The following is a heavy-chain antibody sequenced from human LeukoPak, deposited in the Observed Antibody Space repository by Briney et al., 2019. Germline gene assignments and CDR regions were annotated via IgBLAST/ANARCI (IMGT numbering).Heavy chain of an antibody. V-gene: IGHV3-21*01. D-gene: IGHD6-19*01. J-gene: IGHJ6*02. CDR1: GFTFSSYS. CDR3: ARDRGEQWLVRSYYYGMDV. CDR2: ISSSSSYI. Sequence: GGSLRLSCAASGFTFSSYSMNWVRQAPGKGLEWVSYISSSSSYIYYADSVKGRFTISRDNAKNSLYLQMNSLRAGDTAVYYCARDRGEQWLVRSYYYGMDVWGQGTTVTVSS.